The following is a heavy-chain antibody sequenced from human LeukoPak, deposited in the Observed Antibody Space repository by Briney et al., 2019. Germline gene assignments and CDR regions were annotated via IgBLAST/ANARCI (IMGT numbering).Heavy chain of an antibody. Sequence: GRSLRLSCEASGFIFRNYGMHWVRQAPGKGLEWVALIWYDGQTKFYADSVKDRFTISRDNSGNTLFLQMSSLRVEDTAMYYCAREWGRIAVAGGPGYWGQGILVTVSS. V-gene: IGHV3-33*01. CDR2: IWYDGQTK. J-gene: IGHJ4*02. D-gene: IGHD6-19*01. CDR3: AREWGRIAVAGGPGY. CDR1: GFIFRNYG.